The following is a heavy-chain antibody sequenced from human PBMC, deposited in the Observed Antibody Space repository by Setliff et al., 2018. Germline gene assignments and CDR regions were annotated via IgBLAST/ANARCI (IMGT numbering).Heavy chain of an antibody. J-gene: IGHJ6*03. V-gene: IGHV4-61*02. CDR2: IYTSWST. Sequence: PSETLSLTCTVSGGSISRSHYYWTWIRQPAGKGLEWIGRIYTSWSTNYNPSLKSRVTISVDTSKNQFSLNLTSVTAADTAVYYCARATSGWYSAYYYYMDVWGQGAPVTVSS. D-gene: IGHD6-19*01. CDR1: GGSISRSHYY. CDR3: ARATSGWYSAYYYYMDV.